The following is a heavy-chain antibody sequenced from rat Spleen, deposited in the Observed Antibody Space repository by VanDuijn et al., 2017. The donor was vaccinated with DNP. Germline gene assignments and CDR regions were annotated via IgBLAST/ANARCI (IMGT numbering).Heavy chain of an antibody. CDR1: GFTFSNYW. J-gene: IGHJ2*01. CDR2: INTDGGST. V-gene: IGHV5-58*01. CDR3: TTGYGY. D-gene: IGHD1-4*01. Sequence: EVQLVETGGGLVQPGRSLRLSCIASGFTFSNYWMFWIRQAPGKGLEWVASINTDGGSTSYLDSVKGRFTISRDNAENTVRLQMNSLRSEDTATYYCTTGYGYWGQGVMVTVSS.